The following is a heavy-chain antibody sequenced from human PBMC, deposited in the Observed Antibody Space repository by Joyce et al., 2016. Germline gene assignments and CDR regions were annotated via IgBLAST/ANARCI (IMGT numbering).Heavy chain of an antibody. CDR3: AKDRCSSPTCYGGDWFDS. J-gene: IGHJ5*01. Sequence: EVRLLESGGGLVQPGGSLRLSCAASEFTFNNYAMSWVRQGPGKGLGWVSTIRGRGGDTYYADSLKGHFTISRDNPKNTLYLQMNSLRGEDTAVYYCAKDRCSSPTCYGGDWFDSWGQGILVTVSS. D-gene: IGHD2-2*01. V-gene: IGHV3-23*01. CDR1: EFTFNNYA. CDR2: IRGRGGDT.